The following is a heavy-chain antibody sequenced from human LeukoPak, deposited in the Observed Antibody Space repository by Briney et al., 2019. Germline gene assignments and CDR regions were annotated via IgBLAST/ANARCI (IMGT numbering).Heavy chain of an antibody. CDR1: GFTFNIYG. CDR2: IWYDGSNK. V-gene: IGHV3-33*06. CDR3: AKDVSGSYYGGFGY. D-gene: IGHD1-26*01. J-gene: IGHJ4*02. Sequence: GGSLRLSCVASGFTFNIYGMHWVRQAPGKGLEWAAVIWYDGSNKYYADSVKGRFTISRDNSKNTLYLQMNSLRAEDTAVYYCAKDVSGSYYGGFGYWGQGILVTVSS.